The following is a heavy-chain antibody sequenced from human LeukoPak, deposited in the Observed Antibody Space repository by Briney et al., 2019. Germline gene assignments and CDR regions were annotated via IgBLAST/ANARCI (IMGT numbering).Heavy chain of an antibody. CDR1: GFTFNSYW. Sequence: GGSLRLSCAASGFTFNSYWLSWVRQAPGKGLEWVANIKQDGREKYYVDSVKGRFTISRDNADNSLFLQMNSLRAEDTAIYYCARDAWKDRYFDYWGRGTRVTVSS. CDR2: IKQDGREK. J-gene: IGHJ4*02. V-gene: IGHV3-7*01. CDR3: ARDAWKDRYFDY. D-gene: IGHD1-1*01.